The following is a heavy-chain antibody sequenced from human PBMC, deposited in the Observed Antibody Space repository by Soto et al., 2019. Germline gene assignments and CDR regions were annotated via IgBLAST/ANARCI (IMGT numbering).Heavy chain of an antibody. V-gene: IGHV3-11*01. J-gene: IGHJ6*02. CDR1: GFTFSDYY. CDR2: ISSSGSTV. CDR3: ARDWASETEGNGYYGMDV. Sequence: VQLVESGGCFVKPGGSLRLSCASSGFTFSDYYMSLIRQAPGKGLEGVSYISSSGSTVYYADSVMGRFTISRYNAKNSLYLQMNSLRDEDTAVYYCARDWASETEGNGYYGMDVWGQGTKGTVSS. D-gene: IGHD2-8*01.